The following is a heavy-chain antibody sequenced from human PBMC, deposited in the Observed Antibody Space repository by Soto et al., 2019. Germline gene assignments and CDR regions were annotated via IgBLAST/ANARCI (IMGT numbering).Heavy chain of an antibody. D-gene: IGHD3-22*01. CDR1: GFTFSSYA. CDR3: ARDPLYYYDSSGSLDY. Sequence: LRLSCAASGFTFSSYAMHWVRQAPGKGLEWVAVISYDGSNKYYADSVKGRFTISRDNSKNTLYLQMNSLRAEDTAVYYCARDPLYYYDSSGSLDYWGQGTLVTVSS. V-gene: IGHV3-30-3*01. J-gene: IGHJ4*02. CDR2: ISYDGSNK.